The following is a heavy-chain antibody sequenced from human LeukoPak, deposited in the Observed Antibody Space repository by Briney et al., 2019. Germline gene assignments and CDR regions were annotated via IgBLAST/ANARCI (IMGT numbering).Heavy chain of an antibody. CDR3: ASCHAVEGGSCLFDY. CDR2: ISSSGSTI. J-gene: IGHJ4*02. D-gene: IGHD2-15*01. Sequence: PGGSLRLSCAASGFTFSSYGMSWVRQAPGKGLEWVSYISSSGSTIYYADSVKGRFTISRDDAKNSLYLQMNSLRAEDTAVYYCASCHAVEGGSCLFDYWGQGTLVTVSS. V-gene: IGHV3-48*04. CDR1: GFTFSSYG.